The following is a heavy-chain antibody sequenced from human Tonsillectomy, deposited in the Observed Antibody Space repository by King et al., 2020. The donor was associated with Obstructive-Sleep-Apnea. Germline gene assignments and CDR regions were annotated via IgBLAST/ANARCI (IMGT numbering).Heavy chain of an antibody. CDR2: ISGNGGST. D-gene: IGHD3-10*01. CDR3: AKGGGLSYYGSGSYSDY. J-gene: IGHJ4*02. V-gene: IGHV3-23*04. CDR1: GFTFSSYV. Sequence: VQLVESGGGLVQPGGSLRLSCAASGFTFSSYVMSWVRQAPGKGLEWVVGISGNGGSTYYADSVKCWSPISRDNSKNTLYLHLNSLRAADTAVYYCAKGGGLSYYGSGSYSDYWGQGTLVTVSS.